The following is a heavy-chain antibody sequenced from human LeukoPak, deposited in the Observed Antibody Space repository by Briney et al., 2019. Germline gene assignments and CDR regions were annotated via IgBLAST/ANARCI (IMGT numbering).Heavy chain of an antibody. V-gene: IGHV3-48*02. CDR2: VSISGSSI. J-gene: IGHJ4*02. CDR3: ARGAVQGVISLFDY. CDR1: GFTFSTYS. Sequence: GGSLRLSCAAFGFTFSTYSMNWVRQAPGKGLEWVSYVSISGSSICYADSVKGRFTISRDNAKSSLYLQMNSLRDEDTAVYYCARGAVQGVISLFDYWGQGTLVTVSS. D-gene: IGHD3-10*01.